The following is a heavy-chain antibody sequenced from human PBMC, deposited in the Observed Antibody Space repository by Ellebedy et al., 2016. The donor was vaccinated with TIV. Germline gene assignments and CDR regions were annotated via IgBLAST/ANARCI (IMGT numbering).Heavy chain of an antibody. Sequence: MPSETLSLTCTVSGGSISSYYWSWIRQPPGKGLEWIGYIDYSWSTYYNPSLQSRVTISVDTSKNQFSLNMSTVTAADTAVYYCARRFIVGATIFPSSDYAFDIWGQGTVVTVSS. CDR1: GGSISSYY. V-gene: IGHV4-59*08. CDR3: ARRFIVGATIFPSSDYAFDI. J-gene: IGHJ3*02. CDR2: IDYSWST. D-gene: IGHD1-26*01.